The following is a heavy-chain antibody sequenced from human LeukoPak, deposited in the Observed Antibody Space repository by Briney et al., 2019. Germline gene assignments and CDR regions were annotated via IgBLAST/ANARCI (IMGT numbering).Heavy chain of an antibody. Sequence: SETLSLTCTVSGGSISSYYWSWIRQPPGKGLEWIGYIYYSGSTNYNPSLKSRVTISVDTSKNQFSLKLSSVTAADTAMYCCASAVAVAVINWGQGTLVTVSS. J-gene: IGHJ4*02. CDR2: IYYSGST. V-gene: IGHV4-59*12. CDR1: GGSISSYY. CDR3: ASAVAVAVIN. D-gene: IGHD6-19*01.